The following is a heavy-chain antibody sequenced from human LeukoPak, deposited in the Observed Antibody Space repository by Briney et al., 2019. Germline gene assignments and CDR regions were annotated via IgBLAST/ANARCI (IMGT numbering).Heavy chain of an antibody. V-gene: IGHV3-74*01. CDR3: ARDPTGNFLDY. J-gene: IGHJ4*02. CDR2: INSDGSTT. CDR1: GFTFSSAW. D-gene: IGHD3-10*01. Sequence: GGSLRLSCAASGFTFSSAWMHWVRQAPGKGLVWVSRINSDGSTTSYADSVKGRFTIFRDNAKNTLYLQMNSLRAEDTAVYYCARDPTGNFLDYWGQGTLVTISS.